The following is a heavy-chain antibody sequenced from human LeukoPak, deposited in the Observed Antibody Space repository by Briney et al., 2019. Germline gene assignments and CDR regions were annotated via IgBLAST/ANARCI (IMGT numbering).Heavy chain of an antibody. CDR3: ARADFYSILPFDY. J-gene: IGHJ4*02. V-gene: IGHV4-61*01. CDR2: IYYSGST. D-gene: IGHD2-21*01. Sequence: SSETLSLTCAVSGYSISSGYYWSWIRQPPGKGLEWIGYIYYSGSTNYNPSLKSRVTISVDTSKNQFSLKLSSVTAADTAVYYCARADFYSILPFDYWGQGTLVTVSS. CDR1: GYSISSGYY.